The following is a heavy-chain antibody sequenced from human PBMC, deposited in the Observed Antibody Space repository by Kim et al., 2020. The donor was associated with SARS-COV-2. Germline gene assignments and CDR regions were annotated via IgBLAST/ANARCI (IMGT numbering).Heavy chain of an antibody. J-gene: IGHJ4*02. CDR1: GYTFINYV. Sequence: ASVKVSCKASGYTFINYVMHWVRQAPGQRPEWMGLISIGNDNTKFSHKFQGRVTITRDTSASTAYMELTSLRSEDTAIYYCARGSGWAFDYWGQGTLVTV. CDR3: ARGSGWAFDY. D-gene: IGHD6-19*01. V-gene: IGHV1-3*04. CDR2: ISIGNDNT.